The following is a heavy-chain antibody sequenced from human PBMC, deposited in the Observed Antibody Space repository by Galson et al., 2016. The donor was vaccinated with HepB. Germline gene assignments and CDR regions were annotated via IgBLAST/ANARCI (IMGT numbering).Heavy chain of an antibody. CDR1: GFTFSTCA. Sequence: SLRLSCAASGFTFSTCAMSWVRQAPGKGLEWVSGISGSSEAIYYADSVKSRFTISRDNSKNALYLRMNSLRAEDTAVYYCATRLRAPANWGQGAQVTVSS. J-gene: IGHJ4*02. D-gene: IGHD1-26*01. CDR2: ISGSSEAI. V-gene: IGHV3-23*01. CDR3: ATRLRAPAN.